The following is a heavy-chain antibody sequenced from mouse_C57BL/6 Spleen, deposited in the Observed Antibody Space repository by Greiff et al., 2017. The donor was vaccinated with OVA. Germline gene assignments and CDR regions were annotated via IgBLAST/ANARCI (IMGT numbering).Heavy chain of an antibody. CDR3: ARVGRELRLPSYYFDY. CDR1: GYTFTGYW. J-gene: IGHJ2*01. CDR2: ILPGSGST. D-gene: IGHD3-2*02. V-gene: IGHV1-9*01. Sequence: VQLQQSGAELLKPGASVKLSCKATGYTFTGYWIEWVKQRPGHGLEWIGEILPGSGSTNYNEKFKGKATFTADTSSNTAYMQLSSLTTEDSAIYYCARVGRELRLPSYYFDYWGQGTTLTVSS.